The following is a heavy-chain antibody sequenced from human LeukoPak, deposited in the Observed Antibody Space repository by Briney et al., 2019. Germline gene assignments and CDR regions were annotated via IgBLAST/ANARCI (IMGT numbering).Heavy chain of an antibody. D-gene: IGHD6-19*01. CDR3: ARGTRQWLDMYYFDY. CDR1: GFTFSSYS. CDR2: ISSSSSYI. J-gene: IGHJ4*02. V-gene: IGHV3-21*01. Sequence: GGSLRLSCAASGFTFSSYSMNWVRQAPGKGLEWVSSISSSSSYIYYADSVKGRFTISRDNAKNSLYLQMNSLRAEDTAVYYCARGTRQWLDMYYFDYWGQGTLVTVSS.